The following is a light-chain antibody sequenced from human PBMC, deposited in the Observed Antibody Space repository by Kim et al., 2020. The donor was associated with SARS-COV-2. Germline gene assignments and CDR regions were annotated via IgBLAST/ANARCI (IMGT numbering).Light chain of an antibody. Sequence: EIVMTQSPATLSVSPGERATLSCRASQSVSSNLAWYQQKPGQAPRLLIYGASTRATGIPARFSGSGSGTEFTLTISSLQSEDFAVYYCQQYNNWPPKPYTFGQGTKLEI. V-gene: IGKV3-15*01. CDR2: GAS. J-gene: IGKJ2*01. CDR3: QQYNNWPPKPYT. CDR1: QSVSSN.